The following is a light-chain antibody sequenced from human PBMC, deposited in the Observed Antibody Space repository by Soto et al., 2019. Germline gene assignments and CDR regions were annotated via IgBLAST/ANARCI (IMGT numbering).Light chain of an antibody. CDR1: QSVRSSN. Sequence: EIVLTQSPGALSLSPGERASLSCRASQSVRSSNLAWYQQSPGQAPSLLIYGASSRATGIPDRFSGSGSGTDFTLSISGLEPEDSAMYYCQQYGSSPQTFGQGTKVEIK. CDR2: GAS. V-gene: IGKV3-20*01. J-gene: IGKJ1*01. CDR3: QQYGSSPQT.